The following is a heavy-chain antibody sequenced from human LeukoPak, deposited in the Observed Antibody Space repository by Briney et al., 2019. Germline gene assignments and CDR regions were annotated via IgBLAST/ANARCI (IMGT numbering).Heavy chain of an antibody. CDR3: ARGSRSLGSGYKSYNWFDP. Sequence: ASVKVSCKASGYTFTGYYMHWVRQATGQGLEWMGWMNPNSGNTGYAQKFQGRVTMTRNTSISTAYMELSSLRSEDTAVYYCARGSRSLGSGYKSYNWFDPWGQGTLVTVSS. CDR2: MNPNSGNT. V-gene: IGHV1-8*02. CDR1: GYTFTGYY. D-gene: IGHD6-19*01. J-gene: IGHJ5*02.